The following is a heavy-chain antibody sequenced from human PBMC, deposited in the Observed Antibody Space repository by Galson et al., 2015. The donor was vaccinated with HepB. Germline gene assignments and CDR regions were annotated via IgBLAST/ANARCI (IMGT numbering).Heavy chain of an antibody. J-gene: IGHJ4*02. CDR2: VKSKSDGGTT. CDR1: GFTFTQAW. Sequence: SLRLSCAASGFTFTQAWMSWVRQAPGKGLEWVGRVKSKSDGGTTDYATPVKGRFTISRDDSQRTLFLQMNSLTLDDTALYYCVTESTTFEYWGQCSLVTASS. V-gene: IGHV3-15*01. D-gene: IGHD4-11*01. CDR3: VTESTTFEY.